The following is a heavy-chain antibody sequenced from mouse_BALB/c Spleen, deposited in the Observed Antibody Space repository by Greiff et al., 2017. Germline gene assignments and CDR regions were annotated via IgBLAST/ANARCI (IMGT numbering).Heavy chain of an antibody. CDR1: GYTFTDYN. J-gene: IGHJ3*01. V-gene: IGHV1-18*01. D-gene: IGHD1-2*01. Sequence: VHVKQSGPELVKPGASVKIPCKAPGYTFTDYNMDWVKQSHGKSLEWIGDINPNNGGTIYNQKFKGKATLTVDKSSSTAYMELRSLTSEDTAVYYCARGFITTAPFAYWGQGTLVTVSA. CDR3: ARGFITTAPFAY. CDR2: INPNNGGT.